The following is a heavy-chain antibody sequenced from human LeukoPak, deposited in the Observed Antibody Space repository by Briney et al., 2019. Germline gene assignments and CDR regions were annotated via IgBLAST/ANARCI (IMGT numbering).Heavy chain of an antibody. Sequence: ASVKVSCKASGYTFTGYYMHWVRQAPGQGLEWMGWINPNSGGINYAQKFQGRVTMTRDTSISTAYMELSRLRSDDTAVYYCAGQYCSSTSCQSLFDYWGQGTLVTVSS. CDR3: AGQYCSSTSCQSLFDY. CDR2: INPNSGGI. J-gene: IGHJ4*02. CDR1: GYTFTGYY. D-gene: IGHD2-2*01. V-gene: IGHV1-2*02.